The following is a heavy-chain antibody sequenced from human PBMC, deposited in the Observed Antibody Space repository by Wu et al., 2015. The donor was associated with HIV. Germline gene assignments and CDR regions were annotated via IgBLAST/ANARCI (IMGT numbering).Heavy chain of an antibody. J-gene: IGHJ4*02. D-gene: IGHD3-3*01. CDR1: GYTFTGYY. CDR2: INPTTYVT. CDR3: ARDPSITIFGVPVPPGIR. V-gene: IGHV1-2*02. Sequence: HLVQSGTEVQKPGASVNISCRTSGYTFTGYYIHWVRQAPGQGLQWVGDINPTTYVTKYARSFQGRVTMTTDTSTSTAYMELRSLRSDDTAVYYCARDPSITIFGVPVPPGIRRGQGTLVHRL.